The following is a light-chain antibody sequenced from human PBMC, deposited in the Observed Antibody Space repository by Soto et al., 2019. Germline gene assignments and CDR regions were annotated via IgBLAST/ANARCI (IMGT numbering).Light chain of an antibody. J-gene: IGKJ1*01. CDR1: QSISSW. V-gene: IGKV1-5*03. CDR3: QQYNSYWT. Sequence: DIQMTQSPSTLSASVGDRVTITCRASQSISSWLAWYQQKPGEAPNLLIYKASSLESGVPSRFSGSGSGTEFTLTISSLQPDDFATYYCQQYNSYWTFGQGTKVDIK. CDR2: KAS.